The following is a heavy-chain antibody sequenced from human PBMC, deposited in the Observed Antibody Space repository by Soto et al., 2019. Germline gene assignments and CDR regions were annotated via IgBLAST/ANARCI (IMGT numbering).Heavy chain of an antibody. D-gene: IGHD3-9*01. J-gene: IGHJ2*01. CDR3: RGESYDILTGPPWVWYFDL. Sequence: QVQLQQWGAGPLRPLETLSLTCGVSGGSFSGYYWAWIRQSPGKGLEWIGEINDRGSINYNPSLKRRVSYSGGPAKNPFPPNPGAFTAADTAVKYCRGESYDILTGPPWVWYFDLWGRGTLVTVSS. CDR2: INDRGSI. V-gene: IGHV4-34*06. CDR1: GGSFSGYY.